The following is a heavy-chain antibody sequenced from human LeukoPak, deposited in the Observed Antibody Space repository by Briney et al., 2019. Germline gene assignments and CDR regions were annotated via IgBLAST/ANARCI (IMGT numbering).Heavy chain of an antibody. CDR2: IYHSGIT. CDR1: GYSIRSGFY. Sequence: PSETLSLTCTVSGYSIRSGFYWGWIWQSPGKGLEWIGNIYHSGITYYTPSLKSRVTISVDTSKNQFYLKLSSVTAADTAVYYCARAVGSFDWLPLFDYWGQGTLVTVSS. J-gene: IGHJ4*02. V-gene: IGHV4-38-2*02. D-gene: IGHD3-9*01. CDR3: ARAVGSFDWLPLFDY.